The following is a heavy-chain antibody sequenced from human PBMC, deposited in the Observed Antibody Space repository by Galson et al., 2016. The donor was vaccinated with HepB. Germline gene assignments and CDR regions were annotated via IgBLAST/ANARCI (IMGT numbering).Heavy chain of an antibody. J-gene: IGHJ4*02. CDR3: TCGRSPGAY. CDR2: MNPNSGNT. V-gene: IGHV1-8*01. Sequence: SVKVSCKASGYTFTSYDINWVRQATGQGLEWMGWMNPNSGNTGYAQKFQGRVTMTRNTSRSIAYMELNSLRAEDTAVYFCTCGRSPGAYWGQGTLVTVSS. D-gene: IGHD3-16*02. CDR1: GYTFTSYD.